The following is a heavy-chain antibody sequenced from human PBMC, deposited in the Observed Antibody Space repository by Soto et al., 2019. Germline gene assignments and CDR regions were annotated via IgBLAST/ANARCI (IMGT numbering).Heavy chain of an antibody. CDR3: ARDGGLVEISTMGDY. Sequence: QVQLVQSGAEVKKPGSSVKVSCKASGGTFASYAVSWVRQAPGQGLEWMGVIIPVFGSTNYAQNFQDRVTFTADESTGTVYMELTSLRSEDTAVYYCARDGGLVEISTMGDYWGQGTLVTVSS. CDR2: IIPVFGST. V-gene: IGHV1-69*01. D-gene: IGHD3-16*01. J-gene: IGHJ4*02. CDR1: GGTFASYA.